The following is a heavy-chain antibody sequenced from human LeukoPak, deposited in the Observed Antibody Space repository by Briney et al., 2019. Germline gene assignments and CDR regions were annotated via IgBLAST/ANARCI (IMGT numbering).Heavy chain of an antibody. CDR2: ILPIFGTT. V-gene: IGHV1-69*13. Sequence: GASVKLSCKASGGTFTNYTISWVRQAPGQGLGWMGGILPIFGTTNYAKKFPTRVTITADESTSTAFLEMSILRSEEMATHSCRRVSCGGNGSSLIGTFDIWGQGKMVTVSS. D-gene: IGHD2-15*01. CDR1: GGTFTNYT. CDR3: RRVSCGGNGSSLIGTFDI. J-gene: IGHJ3*02.